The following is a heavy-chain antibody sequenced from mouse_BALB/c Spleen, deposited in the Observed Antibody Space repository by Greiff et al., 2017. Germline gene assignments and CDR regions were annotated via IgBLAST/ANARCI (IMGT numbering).Heavy chain of an antibody. J-gene: IGHJ4*01. CDR3: ARGDGYLGDY. Sequence: VQLKESGPELVKPGASVKISCKASGYSFTGYFMNWVMQSHGKSLEWIGRINPYNGDTFYNQKFKGKATLTVDKSSSTAHMELRSLASEDSAVYYCARGDGYLGDYWGQGTSVTVSS. CDR1: GYSFTGYF. V-gene: IGHV1-20*02. D-gene: IGHD2-3*01. CDR2: INPYNGDT.